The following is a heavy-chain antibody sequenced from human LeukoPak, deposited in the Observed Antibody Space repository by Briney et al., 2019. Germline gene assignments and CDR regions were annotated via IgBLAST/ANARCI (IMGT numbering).Heavy chain of an antibody. Sequence: GGSLRLSCAASGFTFSSYAMHWVRQAPGKGLEWVAVISYDGSNKYYADSVKGRFTISRGNSKDTLYLQMNSLRAEDTAVYYCASRLWGSGWDIDYWGQGTLVTVSS. CDR3: ASRLWGSGWDIDY. D-gene: IGHD6-19*01. J-gene: IGHJ4*02. CDR2: ISYDGSNK. V-gene: IGHV3-30-3*01. CDR1: GFTFSSYA.